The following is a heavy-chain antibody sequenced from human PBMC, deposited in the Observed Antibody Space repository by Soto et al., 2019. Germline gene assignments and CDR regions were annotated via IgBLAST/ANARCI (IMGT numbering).Heavy chain of an antibody. D-gene: IGHD6-13*01. CDR3: AREALYSSGWYYSDY. J-gene: IGHJ4*02. CDR2: IIPIIGTA. CDR1: GGTFSSYA. Sequence: SVKVSCKASGGTFSSYAISWVRQAPGQGLEWMGGIIPIIGTANYAQKFQGRVTITADTSTRTAYMELRSLRSDDTAVYYCAREALYSSGWYYSDYWGQETPVTVSS. V-gene: IGHV1-69*06.